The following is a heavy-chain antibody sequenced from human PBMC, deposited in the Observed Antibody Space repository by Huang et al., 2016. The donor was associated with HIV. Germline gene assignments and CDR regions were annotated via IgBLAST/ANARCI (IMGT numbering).Heavy chain of an antibody. Sequence: DEHLVESGGGLVQPGGSVTITCEVSGFNFKNYWMNWVRQAAGKGMGWVANIRGDGSEKNYVDSVKGRFTIFRDNAKNILYLQMKSLRAEDTSVYYCATNLQIVVVPPDMGYDAFDMWGQGTMVTVSS. CDR2: IRGDGSEK. CDR1: GFNFKNYW. CDR3: ATNLQIVVVPPDMGYDAFDM. V-gene: IGHV3-7*01. J-gene: IGHJ3*02. D-gene: IGHD2-2*01.